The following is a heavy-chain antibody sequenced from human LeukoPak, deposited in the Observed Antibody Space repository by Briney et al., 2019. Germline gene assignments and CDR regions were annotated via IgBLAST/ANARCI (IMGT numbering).Heavy chain of an antibody. CDR3: AKDDDSGSYSDC. CDR2: ISGGGSDT. V-gene: IGHV3-23*01. J-gene: IGHJ4*02. CDR1: GFTFTSYA. Sequence: HPGGSLRLSCAASGFTFTSYAMTWVRLAPGKGLEWVSTISGGGSDTYYADSVRGRFTISRDNSKNTLYLRMNSLRAEGTAIYYCAKDDDSGSYSDCWGQGTLVPVSS. D-gene: IGHD1-26*01.